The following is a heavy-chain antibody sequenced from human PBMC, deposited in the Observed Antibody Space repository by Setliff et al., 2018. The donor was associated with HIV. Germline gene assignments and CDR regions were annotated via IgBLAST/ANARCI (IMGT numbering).Heavy chain of an antibody. Sequence: ASVKVSCKTSGYTFTDYYMQWVRQAPGQGLEWMGWINLNTGGTKYPQKFQGRVTMTRDTSSSTAYMDLSRLTSDDTAVYYCARLIEGDYHFDFWGQGTLVTVSS. D-gene: IGHD3-16*01. V-gene: IGHV1-2*02. CDR1: GYTFTDYY. J-gene: IGHJ4*02. CDR2: INLNTGGT. CDR3: ARLIEGDYHFDF.